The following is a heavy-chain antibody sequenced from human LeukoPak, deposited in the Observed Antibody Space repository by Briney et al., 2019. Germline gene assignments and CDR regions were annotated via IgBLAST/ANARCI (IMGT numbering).Heavy chain of an antibody. CDR1: GYAFTSCY. CDR2: INPSGGST. V-gene: IGHV1-46*01. D-gene: IGHD4-17*01. CDR3: ARDSDYGYRS. Sequence: ASMTFSCKAAGYAFTSCYILLVLQAPGHGLEWMGIINPSGGSTSYAQKFQGRVTMTRDTSTSTVYMELSSLRSEDTAVYYCARDSDYGYRSWGQGTLVTVSS. J-gene: IGHJ5*02.